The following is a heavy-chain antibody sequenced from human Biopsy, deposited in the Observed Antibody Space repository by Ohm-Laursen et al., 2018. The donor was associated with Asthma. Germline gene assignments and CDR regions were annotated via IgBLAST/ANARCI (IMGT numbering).Heavy chain of an antibody. CDR3: ARAVDYSHYYGIDI. Sequence: ASVKVSCKTSGYTFNSAGITWVRQAPGQGLKWMGWISVYNGNTKVAQKLQDRVTMITDTSTSTAYMELRSLRSDDTAVYFCARAVDYSHYYGIDIWGQGTTVTVS. CDR2: ISVYNGNT. V-gene: IGHV1-18*01. D-gene: IGHD3-10*01. CDR1: GYTFNSAG. J-gene: IGHJ6*02.